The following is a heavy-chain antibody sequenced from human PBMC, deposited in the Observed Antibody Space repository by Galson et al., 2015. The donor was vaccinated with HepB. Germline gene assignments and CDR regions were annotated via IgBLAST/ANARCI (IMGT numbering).Heavy chain of an antibody. CDR3: ARDVTTYYDFWSGYYPLPGY. J-gene: IGHJ4*02. CDR2: ISYDGSNK. CDR1: GFTFSSYA. D-gene: IGHD3-3*01. Sequence: SLRLSCAASGFTFSSYAMHWVRQAPGKGLEWVAVISYDGSNKYYADSVKGRFTISRDNSKNTLYLQMNSLRAEDTAVYYCARDVTTYYDFWSGYYPLPGYWGQGTLVTVSS. V-gene: IGHV3-30*04.